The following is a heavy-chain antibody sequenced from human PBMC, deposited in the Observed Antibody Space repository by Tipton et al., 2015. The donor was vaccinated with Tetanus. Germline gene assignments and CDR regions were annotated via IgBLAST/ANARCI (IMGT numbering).Heavy chain of an antibody. V-gene: IGHV3-33*01. CDR1: GFTFNGYG. Sequence: SLRLSCAASGFTFNGYGMHWVRQAPGKGLEWLALAWYDGSKQYYADSVKGRFTISRDNSKNTVDLQMNNLRDEDTAVYYCERGRSSVWVGPVDGRGRGALVTVSS. J-gene: IGHJ4*02. CDR3: ERGRSSVWVGPVDG. CDR2: AWYDGSKQ. D-gene: IGHD2-15*01.